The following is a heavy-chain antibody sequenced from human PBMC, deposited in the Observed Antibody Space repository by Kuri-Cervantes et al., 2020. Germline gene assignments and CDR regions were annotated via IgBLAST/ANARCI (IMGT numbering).Heavy chain of an antibody. V-gene: IGHV4-34*01. CDR1: GGSFSGYH. CDR3: ATAVPFGY. Sequence: SETLSLTCAVYGGSFSGYHCTWVRQPPGQGLEWIGEINHSGSTSYNPSLKSRVIIPVDTSKNQFSLKLSAVTAADTAVYYCATAVPFGYWGQGTPVTVSS. CDR2: INHSGST. J-gene: IGHJ4*02.